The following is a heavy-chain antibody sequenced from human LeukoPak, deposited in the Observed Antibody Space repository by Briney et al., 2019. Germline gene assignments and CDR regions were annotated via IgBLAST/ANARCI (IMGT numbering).Heavy chain of an antibody. CDR1: GGTFSSYA. CDR2: IIPILGIA. Sequence: GSSVKVSCKASGGTFSSYAISWVRQAPGQGLEWMGRIIPILGIANYAQKFQGRVTITADKSTSTAYMELSSLRSEDTAVYYCARFHYIAAAGGGFDYWGQGTLVTVSS. D-gene: IGHD6-13*01. V-gene: IGHV1-69*04. J-gene: IGHJ4*02. CDR3: ARFHYIAAAGGGFDY.